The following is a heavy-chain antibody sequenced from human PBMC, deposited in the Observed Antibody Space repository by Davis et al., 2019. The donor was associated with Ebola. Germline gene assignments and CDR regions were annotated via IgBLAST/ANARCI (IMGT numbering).Heavy chain of an antibody. Sequence: PGGSLRLSCAASGYTFSSYSMNWVRQAPGKGLEWVANIKQDGDGRYYVDSVKGRFTISRDNAQNSLYLQMNSLRADDTAVYYCARSSYQPDYWGQGTLVTVSS. J-gene: IGHJ4*02. CDR1: GYTFSSYS. CDR3: ARSSYQPDY. CDR2: IKQDGDGR. D-gene: IGHD2-2*01. V-gene: IGHV3-7*01.